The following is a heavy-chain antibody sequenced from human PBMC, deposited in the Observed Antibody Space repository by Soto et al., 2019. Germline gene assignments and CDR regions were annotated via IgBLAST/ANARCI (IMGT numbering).Heavy chain of an antibody. Sequence: VQLVESGGGVVQPGRSLRLSCAASGFTFIDYAMHWVRQAPGKGLEWVAGVSHDGRNTHYADYVKGRFTISRASYKNTVSLELTSLRAEDTAVHYCAKGGRQWLVTSDFNYWGQGALVTVYS. CDR1: GFTFIDYA. V-gene: IGHV3-30*18. D-gene: IGHD6-19*01. CDR2: VSHDGRNT. J-gene: IGHJ4*02. CDR3: AKGGRQWLVTSDFNY.